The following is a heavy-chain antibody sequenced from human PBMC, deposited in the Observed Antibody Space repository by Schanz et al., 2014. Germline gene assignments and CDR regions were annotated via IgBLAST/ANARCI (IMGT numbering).Heavy chain of an antibody. CDR2: ISGNGYTT. J-gene: IGHJ4*02. D-gene: IGHD3-10*01. Sequence: PLVEFGGGLVQPGGSLSLSCEASVFSFSVSWMNWVRQAPGKGLEWVSYISGNGYTTYTADSMKGRFTISRDNAKNSLYLQMNSLRAEDTSVYHCVREESYYGAGSYRYWGPGTLVTVSS. CDR3: VREESYYGAGSYRY. CDR1: VFSFSVSW. V-gene: IGHV3-48*04.